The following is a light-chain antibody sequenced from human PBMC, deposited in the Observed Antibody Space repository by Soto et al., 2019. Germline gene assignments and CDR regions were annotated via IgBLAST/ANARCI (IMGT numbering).Light chain of an antibody. J-gene: IGLJ1*01. V-gene: IGLV1-44*01. CDR2: SNN. Sequence: QSVLTQPPSASGTPGQRVTISCSGSSSNIGSNTVNWYQQLPGTAPKLLIYSNNQRPSGVPDRFSGSKSGTSASLAISGLQSEDEADYYCPAWDYSLNGRYVFGTGTKVTVL. CDR3: PAWDYSLNGRYV. CDR1: SSNIGSNT.